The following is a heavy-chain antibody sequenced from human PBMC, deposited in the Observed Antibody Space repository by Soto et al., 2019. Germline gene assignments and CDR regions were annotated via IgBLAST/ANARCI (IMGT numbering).Heavy chain of an antibody. CDR2: IYYSGST. D-gene: IGHD2-21*02. J-gene: IGHJ1*01. V-gene: IGHV4-39*01. CDR1: GDSISSRSYY. Sequence: SETLSLTCTVTGDSISSRSYYWCWIRQPPGKGLEWIGSIYYSGSTYNNPSLRSRVSMSIDTSKDQFSLKLKSVTAADTALYFCARQRTSVVTQAYLHVWGPGSLVTVSS. CDR3: ARQRTSVVTQAYLHV.